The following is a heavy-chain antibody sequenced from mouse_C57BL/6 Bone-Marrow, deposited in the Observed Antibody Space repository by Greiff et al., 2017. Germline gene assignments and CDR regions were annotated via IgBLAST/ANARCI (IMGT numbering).Heavy chain of an antibody. CDR3: SRQVTTVLATKYFDV. J-gene: IGHJ1*03. V-gene: IGHV5-9*01. D-gene: IGHD1-1*01. CDR2: ISGGGGNT. CDR1: GFTFSSYT. Sequence: EVQVVESGGGLVKPGGSLKLSCAASGFTFSSYTMSWVRQTPVKRLQWVAAISGGGGNTYYPDSVKGRFTISRDNDKNILYLQMSSLRSEDTALYYCSRQVTTVLATKYFDVWGTGTTVTVSS.